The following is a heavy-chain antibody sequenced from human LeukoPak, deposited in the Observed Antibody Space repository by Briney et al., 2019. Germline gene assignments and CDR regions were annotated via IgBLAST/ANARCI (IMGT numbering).Heavy chain of an antibody. V-gene: IGHV3-23*01. CDR3: AKCTSLWFAELPKI. D-gene: IGHD3-10*01. CDR1: GFTFSSYA. J-gene: IGHJ4*02. Sequence: GGSLRLSCAASGFTFSSYAMSWVRQARGEGLEWVSAISGSGGSTYYADSVKGGFTISRDNSRKTLYVQMNRRRDEATAVYYCAKCTSLWFAELPKIWGLGSLVTFSA. CDR2: ISGSGGST.